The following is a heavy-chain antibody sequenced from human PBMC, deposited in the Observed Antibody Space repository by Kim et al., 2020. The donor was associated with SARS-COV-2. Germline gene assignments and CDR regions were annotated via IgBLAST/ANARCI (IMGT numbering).Heavy chain of an antibody. D-gene: IGHD3-9*01. CDR3: ARDQRVGIDWFHYYYYGMDV. J-gene: IGHJ6*02. Sequence: ASVKVSCKASGYTFTSYGISWVRQAPGQGLEWMGWISAYNGNTNYAQKLQGRVTMTTDTSTSTAYMELRSLRSDDTAVYYCARDQRVGIDWFHYYYYGMDVWGQGTTVTVSS. CDR1: GYTFTSYG. CDR2: ISAYNGNT. V-gene: IGHV1-18*01.